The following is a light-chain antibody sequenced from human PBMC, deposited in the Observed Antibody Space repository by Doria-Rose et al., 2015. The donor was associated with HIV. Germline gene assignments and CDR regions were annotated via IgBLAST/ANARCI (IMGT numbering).Light chain of an antibody. V-gene: IGKV3-20*01. CDR2: DGS. J-gene: IGKJ1*01. CDR1: QSFSSTY. Sequence: EIVMTQSPGTLSLSPGERATLSCRASQSFSSTYLAWYQQNPGQAPSLLIYDGSTRATGIPDRFSASGSETDFTLTINRLGPEDFALYYCHQYGTSWTFGQGTKVEI. CDR3: HQYGTSWT.